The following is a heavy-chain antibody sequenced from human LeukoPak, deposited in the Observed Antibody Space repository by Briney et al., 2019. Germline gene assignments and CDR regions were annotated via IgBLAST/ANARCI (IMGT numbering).Heavy chain of an antibody. J-gene: IGHJ5*02. D-gene: IGHD3-22*01. CDR3: ARPYYYDSRIDP. CDR2: MYYSGST. V-gene: IGHV4-30-4*01. Sequence: PSETLSLTCTVSGGSISSGDYYWSWIRQPPGKGLEGIGYMYYSGSTYYNPSLKSRVTISVDTSKNQFSLKLSSVTAEDTAVYYCARPYYYDSRIDPWGQGTLVTVSS. CDR1: GGSISSGDYY.